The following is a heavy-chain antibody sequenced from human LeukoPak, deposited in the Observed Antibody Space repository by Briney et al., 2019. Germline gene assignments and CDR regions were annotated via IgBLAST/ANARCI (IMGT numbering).Heavy chain of an antibody. Sequence: SETLSLTCTVSGGSINNGGYYWNWIRQPPGKGLEWIGYIHHSGITYYNPSLKSRVTLSVDGSKNQFSLNLSSVTAADTAIYYCATSGGAGTRVDYWGQGTLVTVSS. D-gene: IGHD1-14*01. V-gene: IGHV4-30-2*01. CDR2: IHHSGIT. J-gene: IGHJ4*02. CDR3: ATSGGAGTRVDY. CDR1: GGSINNGGYY.